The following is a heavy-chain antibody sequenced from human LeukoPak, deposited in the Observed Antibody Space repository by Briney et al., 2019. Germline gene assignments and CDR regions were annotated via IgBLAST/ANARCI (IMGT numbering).Heavy chain of an antibody. Sequence: GASVKVSCKASGFTFTNSAVQWVRQARGQRLEWIGWIVVGRGNTNYAQKFQGRVTITRDMSTSTAYMELSSLRSEDTAVYYCAAGQVRGVIRYYYYYGMDVWGQGTTVTVSS. V-gene: IGHV1-58*01. CDR2: IVVGRGNT. CDR3: AAGQVRGVIRYYYYYGMDV. D-gene: IGHD3-10*01. CDR1: GFTFTNSA. J-gene: IGHJ6*02.